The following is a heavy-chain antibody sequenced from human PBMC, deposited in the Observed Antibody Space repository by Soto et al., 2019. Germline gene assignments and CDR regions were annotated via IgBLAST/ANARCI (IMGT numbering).Heavy chain of an antibody. CDR1: GYTFTNYG. CDR2: INGYNGNT. V-gene: IGHV1-18*01. D-gene: IGHD3-10*01. CDR3: VREGDGVYYCYGMDV. J-gene: IGHJ6*02. Sequence: QVQLVQSGDEVKKPGASVKVSCKASGYTFTNYGISWVRQAPGQGLEWMGWINGYNGNTVYTQKIQGRLTMTADTATATANMELRSLRSDDTAVYYCVREGDGVYYCYGMDVWGQGTTVIVSS.